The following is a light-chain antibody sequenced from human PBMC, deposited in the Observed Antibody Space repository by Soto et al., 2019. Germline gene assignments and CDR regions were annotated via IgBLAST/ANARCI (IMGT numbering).Light chain of an antibody. CDR2: DAS. J-gene: IGKJ5*01. V-gene: IGKV3-11*01. Sequence: EIVLTQSPATLSLSPGDRATLSCRASQSVSSYLTWYQQKPGQAPRLLIYDASNRATGIPSRFSGSGSGTDFTLPIISLEPEEFSVYYCHQRSNWPPFTFGQGTRLEIK. CDR1: QSVSSY. CDR3: HQRSNWPPFT.